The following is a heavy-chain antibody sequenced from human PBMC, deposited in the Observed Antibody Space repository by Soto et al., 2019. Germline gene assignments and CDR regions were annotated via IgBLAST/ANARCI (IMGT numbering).Heavy chain of an antibody. CDR3: ARDPEGFTSLRYFEAHLDV. V-gene: IGHV3-33*01. CDR2: IWYDGSNK. Sequence: GGSLRLSCAASGFTFSSYGMHWVRQAPGKGLEWVAVIWYDGSNKYYADSVKGRFTISRDNSKNTLYLQMNSLRAEDTAVYYCARDPEGFTSLRYFEAHLDVWGQGTTVTVSS. J-gene: IGHJ6*02. CDR1: GFTFSSYG. D-gene: IGHD3-9*01.